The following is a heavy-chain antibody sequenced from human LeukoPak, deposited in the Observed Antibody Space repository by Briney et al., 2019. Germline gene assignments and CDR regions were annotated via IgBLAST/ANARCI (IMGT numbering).Heavy chain of an antibody. V-gene: IGHV3-23*01. Sequence: LTGGSLRLSCAASGFTFSSYAMSWVRQAPGKGLEWVSAISGSGGSTYYADFVKGRFIISRDNSKNTLYLQMNSLRAEDTAVYFCAREIVVVIAARGYFQHWGQGTLVTVSS. CDR1: GFTFSSYA. CDR3: AREIVVVIAARGYFQH. D-gene: IGHD2-15*01. J-gene: IGHJ1*01. CDR2: ISGSGGST.